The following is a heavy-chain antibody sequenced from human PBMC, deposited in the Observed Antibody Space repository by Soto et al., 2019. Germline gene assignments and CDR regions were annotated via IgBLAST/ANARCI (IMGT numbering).Heavy chain of an antibody. CDR3: ARATYYYDSSGPLAYYYGMDV. Sequence: GGSLRLSCAASGFTVSSNYMSWVRQAPGKGLEWVSVIYSGSSTYYADSVKGRFTISRDNAKNTLYLQMNSLRAEDTAVYYCARATYYYDSSGPLAYYYGMDVWGQGTTVTVSS. D-gene: IGHD3-22*01. J-gene: IGHJ6*02. CDR1: GFTVSSNY. CDR2: IYSGSST. V-gene: IGHV3-66*01.